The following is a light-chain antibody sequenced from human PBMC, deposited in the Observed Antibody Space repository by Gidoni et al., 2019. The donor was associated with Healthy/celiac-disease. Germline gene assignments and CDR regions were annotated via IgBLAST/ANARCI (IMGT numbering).Light chain of an antibody. J-gene: IGKJ1*01. CDR1: QSVSRRS. Sequence: ESVLTQSPGTLSLSTGERATLSCMASQSVSRRSLYWYQQKPGQAPRLLIYGASSRATGIPDRFSGSVSGTDFSLTISRLEPEDFAVYYCQQYGSSPQTFGQGTKVEIK. V-gene: IGKV3-20*01. CDR3: QQYGSSPQT. CDR2: GAS.